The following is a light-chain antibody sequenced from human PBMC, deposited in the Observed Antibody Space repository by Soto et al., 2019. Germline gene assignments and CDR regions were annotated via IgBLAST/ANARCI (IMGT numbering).Light chain of an antibody. V-gene: IGLV3-25*02. J-gene: IGLJ1*01. CDR3: QSADSSGGFRGV. Sequence: SYELTQPPSVSVSPGQTARITCSGDALPKQYAYWYQQKPGQAPVLVIYKDSGRPSGIPERFSGSSSGTTVTLTISGVQVEDEADYYCQSADSSGGFRGVFGAGTKVTVL. CDR2: KDS. CDR1: ALPKQY.